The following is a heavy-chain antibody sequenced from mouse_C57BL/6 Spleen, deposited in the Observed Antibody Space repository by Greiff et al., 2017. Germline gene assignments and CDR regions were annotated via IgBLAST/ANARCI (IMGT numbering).Heavy chain of an antibody. J-gene: IGHJ3*01. D-gene: IGHD4-1*01. V-gene: IGHV1-61*01. CDR1: GYTFTSYW. CDR2: IYPSDSET. CDR3: AGTGRGAWFAY. Sequence: QVQLQQPGAELVRPGSSVKLSCKASGYTFTSYWMDWVKQRPGQGLEWIVNIYPSDSETHYNQKFKDKATLTVDKSSSTAYMQLSSLTSEDSAVYYCAGTGRGAWFAYWGQGTPVTVSA.